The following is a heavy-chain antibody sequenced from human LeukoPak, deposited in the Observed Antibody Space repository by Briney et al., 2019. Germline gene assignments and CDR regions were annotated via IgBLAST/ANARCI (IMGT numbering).Heavy chain of an antibody. CDR2: ISGTGSPI. Sequence: GGSLGLSCAASGFTFSQYSMNWVRQAPGKGLEWVSYISGTGSPIFYADSVKGRFTASRDNAKVSLYLQLNNLRVEDTAVYFCARADYYYDSSGYKYYFDYWGQGSLVTVSS. J-gene: IGHJ4*02. CDR1: GFTFSQYS. V-gene: IGHV3-48*01. CDR3: ARADYYYDSSGYKYYFDY. D-gene: IGHD3-22*01.